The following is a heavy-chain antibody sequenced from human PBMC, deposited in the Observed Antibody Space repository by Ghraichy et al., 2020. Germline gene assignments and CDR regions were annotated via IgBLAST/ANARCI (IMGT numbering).Heavy chain of an antibody. D-gene: IGHD3-22*01. V-gene: IGHV1-24*01. Sequence: ASVKVSCKVSGYTLSELSMHWVRQSPGKGLEWMGGFDPEDGETIYAQKFQGRVTMTEDTSTDTAYMELSSLRAEDTAVFYCAAHLQLHTYYFDSSGYYGYWGQGTLVTVSS. CDR3: AAHLQLHTYYFDSSGYYGY. J-gene: IGHJ4*02. CDR2: FDPEDGET. CDR1: GYTLSELS.